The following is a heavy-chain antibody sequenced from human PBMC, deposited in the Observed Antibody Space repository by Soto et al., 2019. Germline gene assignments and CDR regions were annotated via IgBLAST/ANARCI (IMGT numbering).Heavy chain of an antibody. J-gene: IGHJ4*02. Sequence: PGGSLRLSCAASGGTFSSYAISWVRQAPGQGLEWMGGIIPIFGTANYAQKFQGRVTITADKSTSTAYMELSSLRSEDTAVYYCASGLRENDYGERNYFDYWGQGTLVTVSS. D-gene: IGHD4-17*01. V-gene: IGHV1-69*06. CDR1: GGTFSSYA. CDR3: ASGLRENDYGERNYFDY. CDR2: IIPIFGTA.